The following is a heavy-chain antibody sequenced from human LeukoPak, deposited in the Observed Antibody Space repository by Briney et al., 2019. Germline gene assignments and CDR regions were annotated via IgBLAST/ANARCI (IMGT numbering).Heavy chain of an antibody. CDR2: IKQDGSGK. J-gene: IGHJ6*03. D-gene: IGHD3/OR15-3a*01. CDR3: ARVGQRGPLGAGKVWSGNYYFYYYMDV. CDR1: GFTFSSYW. Sequence: GGSLRLSCAASGFTFSSYWMSWVRQAPGKGLEWVANIKQDGSGKYYVDSVKGRFTISRDNAKNSLYLEMNSLRGEDTAVYYCARVGQRGPLGAGKVWSGNYYFYYYMDVWGKGTTVTVSS. V-gene: IGHV3-7*01.